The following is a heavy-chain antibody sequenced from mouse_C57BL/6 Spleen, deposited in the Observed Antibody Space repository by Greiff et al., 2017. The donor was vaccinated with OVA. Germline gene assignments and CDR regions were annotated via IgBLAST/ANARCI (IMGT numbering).Heavy chain of an antibody. V-gene: IGHV5-6*01. J-gene: IGHJ3*01. D-gene: IGHD3-3*01. CDR1: GFTFSSYG. Sequence: VQLQQSGGDLVKPGGSLKLSCAASGFTFSSYGMSWVRQTPDKRLEWVATISSGGSYTYYPDSVKGRFTISRDNAKNTLYLQMSSLKSEDTAMYYCARQGGTGFAYWGQGTLVTVSA. CDR2: ISSGGSYT. CDR3: ARQGGTGFAY.